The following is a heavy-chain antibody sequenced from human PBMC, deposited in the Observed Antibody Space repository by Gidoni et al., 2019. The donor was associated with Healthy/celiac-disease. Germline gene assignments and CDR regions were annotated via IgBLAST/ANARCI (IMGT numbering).Heavy chain of an antibody. V-gene: IGHV3-7*03. Sequence: EVQLVEGGGGLVQPGASPRLSCPASGFTFRPYWMSWVRQAPGKGLEWVASIKEDGSQKRYVDSVKGRFTISRDNAKSSVFLQMSGLGAEDMATYYCAKTGYGFEFGGQGTLVTVSS. D-gene: IGHD5-12*01. J-gene: IGHJ4*02. CDR1: GFTFRPYW. CDR2: IKEDGSQK. CDR3: AKTGYGFEF.